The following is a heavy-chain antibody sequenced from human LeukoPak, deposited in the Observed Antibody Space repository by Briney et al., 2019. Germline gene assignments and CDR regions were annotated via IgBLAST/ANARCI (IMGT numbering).Heavy chain of an antibody. Sequence: SETLSLTCTVSGGSISDGVYYWGWIRQPPGKGLEWIGSIYHSGSTYYNPSLKSRVTISVDTSKNQFSLKLSSVTAADTAVYYCARDRGRAGGVRWFDPWGQGTLVTVSS. CDR3: ARDRGRAGGVRWFDP. CDR1: GGSISDGVYY. D-gene: IGHD2-8*02. CDR2: IYHSGST. J-gene: IGHJ5*02. V-gene: IGHV4-39*07.